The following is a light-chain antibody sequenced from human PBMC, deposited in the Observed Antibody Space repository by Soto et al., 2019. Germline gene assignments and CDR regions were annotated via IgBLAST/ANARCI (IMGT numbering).Light chain of an antibody. J-gene: IGKJ2*01. V-gene: IGKV1-17*03. CDR1: QGISNY. CDR3: LQHNSYPYT. CDR2: AAS. Sequence: DIQMTQSPSAMSASVGDRVTITCRASQGISNYLAWFQQKQGKVPKRLIYAASSLQSGVQSRFSGSESGTEFTLAISRRQPEDVATYYCLQHNSYPYTFGQGTKLEIK.